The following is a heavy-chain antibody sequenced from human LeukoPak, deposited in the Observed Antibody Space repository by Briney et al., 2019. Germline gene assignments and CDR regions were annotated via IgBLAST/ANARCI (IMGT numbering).Heavy chain of an antibody. J-gene: IGHJ3*02. Sequence: SETLSLTCTVSGGSISSSSYYWGWIRQPPGKGLEWIGSIYYSGSTYYNPSLKSRVTISVDTSKNQFSLKLSSVTAADTGVYYRASKVWQIEAFDIWGQGTMVSVSS. CDR2: IYYSGST. CDR3: ASKVWQIEAFDI. CDR1: GGSISSSSYY. V-gene: IGHV4-39*07.